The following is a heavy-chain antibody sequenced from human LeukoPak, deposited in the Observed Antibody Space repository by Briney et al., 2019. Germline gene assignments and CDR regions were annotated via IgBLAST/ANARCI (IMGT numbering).Heavy chain of an antibody. CDR2: IFYSGTS. V-gene: IGHV4-39*07. D-gene: IGHD1-26*01. J-gene: IGHJ4*02. CDR3: ARDRGGSPFDY. Sequence: PSETLSLTCTVSGGSISTNNYYWGWIRQPPGKGLEYIGNIFYSGTSYYNPSLKSRLTMSVDTSKNQFSLRLSSVTAADAAVYYCARDRGGSPFDYWGQGTLVTVSS. CDR1: GGSISTNNYY.